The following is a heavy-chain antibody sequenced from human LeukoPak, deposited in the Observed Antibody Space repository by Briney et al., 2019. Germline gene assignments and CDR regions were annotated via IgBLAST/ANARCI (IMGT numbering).Heavy chain of an antibody. J-gene: IGHJ6*03. V-gene: IGHV3-23*01. CDR2: ISDTGDNT. CDR1: GFTFSSYV. CDR3: SKPPRPRTYFMDV. Sequence: PGGSLRLSCAASGFTFSSYVMNWVRQAPGKGLEWVSSISDTGDNTYYADSVRGRFTSSSDNSKNTLYLQMNSLRAEATAVYYCSKPPRPRTYFMDVWGKGTTVTISS. D-gene: IGHD3/OR15-3a*01.